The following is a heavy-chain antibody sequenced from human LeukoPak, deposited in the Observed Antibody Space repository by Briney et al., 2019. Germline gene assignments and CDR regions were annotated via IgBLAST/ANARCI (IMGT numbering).Heavy chain of an antibody. CDR1: GGTFSSYA. V-gene: IGHV1-69*05. J-gene: IGHJ5*02. Sequence: SVKVSCKASGGTFSSYAISWVRQAPGQGLEWMGGIIPIFGTANYAQKFQGRVTITTDESTSTAYMELSSLRSEDTAVYYCARERDLWTVTHWGWFDPWGQGTLVTVSS. D-gene: IGHD4-17*01. CDR3: ARERDLWTVTHWGWFDP. CDR2: IIPIFGTA.